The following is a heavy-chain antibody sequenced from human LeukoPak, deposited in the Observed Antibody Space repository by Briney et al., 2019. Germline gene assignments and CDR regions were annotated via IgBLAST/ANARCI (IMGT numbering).Heavy chain of an antibody. V-gene: IGHV2-5*01. CDR2: IYWNDDK. J-gene: IGHJ3*02. CDR3: ARYTVTLSDDAFDI. CDR1: GFSLSTSGVG. Sequence: ESGPTLVNPTQTLTLTCTFSGFSLSTSGVGVCWIRQPPGNALEWLALIYWNDDKRYSPSLKSRLTITKDTSKNQVVLTMTNMDPVDTATYYCARYTVTLSDDAFDIWGQGTMVTVSS. D-gene: IGHD4-17*01.